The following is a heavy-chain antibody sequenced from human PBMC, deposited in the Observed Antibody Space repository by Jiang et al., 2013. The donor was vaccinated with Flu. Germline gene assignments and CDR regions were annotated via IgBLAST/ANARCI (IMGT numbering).Heavy chain of an antibody. J-gene: IGHJ4*02. CDR3: ASRSGGFVAGGFDS. Sequence: YWSWIRQXPGRAWNGLGTCITWEHLLQPSLKSRITISADTSKNQFSLRLTSVTAADTAVYYCASRSGGFVAGGFDSWGQGTLVTVSS. CDR2: CITWEH. V-gene: IGHV4-31*02. D-gene: IGHD2-8*02. CDR1: Y.